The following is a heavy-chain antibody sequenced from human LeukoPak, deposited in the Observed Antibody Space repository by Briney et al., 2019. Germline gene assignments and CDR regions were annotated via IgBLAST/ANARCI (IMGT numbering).Heavy chain of an antibody. J-gene: IGHJ4*02. D-gene: IGHD5-18*01. CDR3: VKGWIQAVGNFC. V-gene: IGHV3-64D*06. Sequence: TGGSLRLSCSASGFTFSNYAMHGVRQSPGKGPEYVSAISTTGGSTYYADSVKGRFTISRDNSKNTLYLQMSSLTAEDTAVYYCVKGWIQAVGNFCWGQGTLVTVSS. CDR2: ISTTGGST. CDR1: GFTFSNYA.